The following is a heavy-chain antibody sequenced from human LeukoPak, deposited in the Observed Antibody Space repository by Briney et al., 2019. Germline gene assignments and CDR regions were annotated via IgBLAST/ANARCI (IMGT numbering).Heavy chain of an antibody. CDR1: GFTFSSYA. D-gene: IGHD3-22*01. V-gene: IGHV3-23*01. J-gene: IGHJ3*02. CDR2: ITSGGST. Sequence: GGSLRLSCAASGFTFSSYALSWVRQAPGKGLEWVSVITSGGSTNYAGSVKGRFTISRDKSKNTLYLQMNSLRVDDTAVYYCARQDPGAHYYDSSGPDDALDIWGQGTTVTVSS. CDR3: ARQDPGAHYYDSSGPDDALDI.